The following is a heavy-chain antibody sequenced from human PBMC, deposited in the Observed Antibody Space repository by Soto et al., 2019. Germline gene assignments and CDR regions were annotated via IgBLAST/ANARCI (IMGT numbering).Heavy chain of an antibody. J-gene: IGHJ6*02. CDR2: ISYDGSNK. V-gene: IGHV3-30-3*01. CDR3: ARDQGEDSSGWYSYYYYGMDV. Sequence: VGSLRLSCAASGFTFSSYAMHWVRQAPGKGLEWVAVISYDGSNKYYADSVKGRFTISRDNSKNTLYLQMNSLRAEDTAVYYCARDQGEDSSGWYSYYYYGMDVWGQGTTVTVS. D-gene: IGHD6-19*01. CDR1: GFTFSSYA.